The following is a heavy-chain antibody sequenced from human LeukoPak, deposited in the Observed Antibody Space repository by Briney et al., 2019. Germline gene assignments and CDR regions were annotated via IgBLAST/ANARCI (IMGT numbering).Heavy chain of an antibody. CDR2: ISGSGGST. Sequence: PGGSLRLSCAASGFTFSSYAMSWVRQAPGKGLEWVSAISGSGGSTYYADYVKGRFTTSRDNSKNTLYLQMNILRAEDTAVYYCAKPLSWYRLQLFDYWGQGTLVTVSS. CDR1: GFTFSSYA. V-gene: IGHV3-23*01. D-gene: IGHD6-13*01. J-gene: IGHJ4*02. CDR3: AKPLSWYRLQLFDY.